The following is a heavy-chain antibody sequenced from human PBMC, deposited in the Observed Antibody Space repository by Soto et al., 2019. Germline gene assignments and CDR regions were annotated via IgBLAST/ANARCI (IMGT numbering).Heavy chain of an antibody. V-gene: IGHV4-34*01. CDR3: ARAGIVVVPAAKFDY. Sequence: SETLSLTCALYGGSFSGYYWSWIRQPPGKGLEWIGEINHSGSTNYNPSLKSRVTISVDTSKNQFSLKLSSVTAADTAVYYCARAGIVVVPAAKFDYWGQGTLVTVS. J-gene: IGHJ4*02. D-gene: IGHD2-2*01. CDR2: INHSGST. CDR1: GGSFSGYY.